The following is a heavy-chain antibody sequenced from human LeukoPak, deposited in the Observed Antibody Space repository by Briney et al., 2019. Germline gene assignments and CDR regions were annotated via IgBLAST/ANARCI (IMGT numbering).Heavy chain of an antibody. CDR1: GFTFSSYS. J-gene: IGHJ4*02. V-gene: IGHV3-21*01. CDR2: ISSSRYI. CDR3: ARDTRDGYNFDY. D-gene: IGHD5-24*01. Sequence: GGSLRLSCAASGFTFSSYSMNWVRQAPGKGLEWVSSISSSRYIYYADSVKGRFTISRDNAKNSLYLQMNSLRAEDTAVYYCARDTRDGYNFDYWGQGTLVTVSS.